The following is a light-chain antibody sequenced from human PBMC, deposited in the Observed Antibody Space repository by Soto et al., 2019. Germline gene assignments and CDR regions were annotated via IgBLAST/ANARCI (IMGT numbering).Light chain of an antibody. CDR3: LQDYNYPLT. CDR1: QSVSSNY. Sequence: EIVLTQSPGTLSLSPGERATLSCRASQSVSSNYLAWYQQKPGQAPRLLIYGASSRATGIPDRFSGSGSGTDFTLTISRLEPEDFATYYCLQDYNYPLTFGQGTRLEIK. CDR2: GAS. J-gene: IGKJ5*01. V-gene: IGKV3-20*01.